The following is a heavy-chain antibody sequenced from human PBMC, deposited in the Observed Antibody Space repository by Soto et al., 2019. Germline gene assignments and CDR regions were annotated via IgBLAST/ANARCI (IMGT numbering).Heavy chain of an antibody. V-gene: IGHV1-46*01. CDR3: AKGGPIVVVPAANFFDP. D-gene: IGHD2-2*01. CDR1: GYSLTSNY. J-gene: IGHJ5*02. Sequence: GAPVKASSKASGYSLTSNYMHWLRQSPGQGLEWMGIINPSGGSTSYAQKFQGRVTMTRDTSTSTVYMELSSLRSEDTAVYYCAKGGPIVVVPAANFFDPWGQGTLVNVS. CDR2: INPSGGST.